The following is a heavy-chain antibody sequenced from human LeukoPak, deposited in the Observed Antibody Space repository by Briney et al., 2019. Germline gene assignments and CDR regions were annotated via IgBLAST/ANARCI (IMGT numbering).Heavy chain of an antibody. V-gene: IGHV3-7*01. CDR3: ARDGTYCTNGVCYTRFDY. D-gene: IGHD2-8*01. CDR2: MNLDGSEK. J-gene: IGHJ4*02. CDR1: GFTFTSHW. Sequence: PGGSLRLSCAASGFTFTSHWMSWVRQAPGKGLEWVARMNLDGSEKYYVDSVKGRFTISRDNAKTSLYLEMNSLRAEDTAVYYCARDGTYCTNGVCYTRFDYWGQGTLVTVSS.